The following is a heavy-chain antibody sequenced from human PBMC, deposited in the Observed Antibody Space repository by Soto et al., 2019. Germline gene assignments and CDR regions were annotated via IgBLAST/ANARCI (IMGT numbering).Heavy chain of an antibody. CDR1: GGSISSGGYY. CDR3: ARETSGGDFHY. D-gene: IGHD6-19*01. CDR2: IYHSGST. J-gene: IGHJ4*02. V-gene: IGHV4-31*03. Sequence: SETLSLTCTVSGGSISSGGYYWTWIRQHPGKGLEWIGYIYHSGSTFYNPSLKSRVTISPDTSRTRFSLKLTSVTAADTAVYYCARETSGGDFHYWGQGILVTVSS.